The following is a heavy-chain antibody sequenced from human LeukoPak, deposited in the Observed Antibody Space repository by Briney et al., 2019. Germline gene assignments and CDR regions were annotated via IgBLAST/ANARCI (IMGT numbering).Heavy chain of an antibody. CDR3: ARGFGFGTGDYFDY. CDR1: GYTFANYY. Sequence: ASVKVSCKASGYTFANYYMHWVRQARGQGLEWMGIINPSGGDTSYAQRFQGRVTMTRDMSTSTVYMELRSLRSDDTAVYYCARGFGFGTGDYFDYWGQGTLVTVSS. CDR2: INPSGGDT. J-gene: IGHJ4*02. V-gene: IGHV1-46*01. D-gene: IGHD1-1*01.